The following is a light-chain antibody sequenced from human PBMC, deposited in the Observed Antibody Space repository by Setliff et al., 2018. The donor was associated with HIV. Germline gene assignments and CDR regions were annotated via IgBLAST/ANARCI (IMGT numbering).Light chain of an antibody. J-gene: IGLJ3*02. CDR1: TANIGGNT. V-gene: IGLV1-44*01. CDR2: SNN. CDR3: AAWDDSLNGRV. Sequence: QSALTQPPSASGTPGQRVTISCSGSTANIGGNTVNWYQQLPGTAPKLLIYSNNQRPSGVPDRFSGSKSGTSASLAISGLQSEDEADYYCAAWDDSLNGRVFGGGTKVTVL.